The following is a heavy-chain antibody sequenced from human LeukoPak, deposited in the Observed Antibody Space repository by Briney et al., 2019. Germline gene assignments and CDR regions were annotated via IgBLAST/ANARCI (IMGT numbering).Heavy chain of an antibody. CDR3: ARSYSDYYYGMDV. J-gene: IGHJ6*02. CDR2: IYYSGST. V-gene: IGHV4-31*03. Sequence: PSQTLSLTCTVSGGSISSGGYYWSWIRQHPGKGLEWIGYIYYSGSTYYNPSLKSRVTISVDTSKNQFSLKLSSVTAADTAVYYCARSYSDYYYGMDVWGQGTTVTVSS. CDR1: GGSISSGGYY. D-gene: IGHD1-26*01.